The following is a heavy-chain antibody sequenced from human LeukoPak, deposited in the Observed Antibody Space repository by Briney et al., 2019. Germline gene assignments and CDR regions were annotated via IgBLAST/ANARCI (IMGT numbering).Heavy chain of an antibody. V-gene: IGHV3-23*01. D-gene: IGHD6-13*01. J-gene: IGHJ4*02. CDR2: ISGSGDRM. CDR3: AKAAAAPGFDF. Sequence: GGSLRLSCAASGFTSSSYALNWVRQAPGKGLEWVATISGSGDRMYHADSVKGRFTISRDNSKNTIYLQMNSLRAEDTALYYCAKAAAAPGFDFWGQGTLVTVSS. CDR1: GFTSSSYA.